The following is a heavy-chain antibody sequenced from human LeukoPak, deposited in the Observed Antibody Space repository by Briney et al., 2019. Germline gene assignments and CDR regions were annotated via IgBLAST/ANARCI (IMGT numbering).Heavy chain of an antibody. D-gene: IGHD2-2*01. Sequence: ASVKVSCKASGGTFSSYAISWVRQAPGQGLEWMGGIIPIFGTANYAQKFQGRVTITADESTSTAYMELSSLRSGDTAVYYCARGGDIVVVPAAMRFDYWGQGTLVTVSS. CDR1: GGTFSSYA. V-gene: IGHV1-69*13. J-gene: IGHJ4*02. CDR2: IIPIFGTA. CDR3: ARGGDIVVVPAAMRFDY.